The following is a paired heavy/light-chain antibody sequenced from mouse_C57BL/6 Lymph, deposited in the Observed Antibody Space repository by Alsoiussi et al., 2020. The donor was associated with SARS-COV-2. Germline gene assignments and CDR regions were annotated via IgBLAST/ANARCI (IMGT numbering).Light chain of an antibody. CDR2: YTS. CDR1: QDISNY. J-gene: IGKJ1*01. CDR3: QQGNTLPWT. V-gene: IGKV10-96*01. Sequence: DIQMTQTTSSLSASLGDRVTISCRASQDISNYLNWYQQKPDGTVKLLIYYTSRLHSGVPSRFSGSGSGTDYSLTISNLEQEDIATYFCQQGNTLPWTFGGGTKLEIK.
Heavy chain of an antibody. CDR3: AREDDHRDFDY. V-gene: IGHV1-36*01. Sequence: EVQLQQSGPVLVKPGPSVKISCKASGFTFTDYYMHWVKQSHGKSLEWIGLVYPYNGGTSYNQKFKGKATLTVDTSSSTAYMELNSLTSEDSAVYYCAREDDHRDFDYWGQGTTLTVSS. CDR1: GFTFTDYY. CDR2: VYPYNGGT. D-gene: IGHD2-12*01. J-gene: IGHJ2*01.